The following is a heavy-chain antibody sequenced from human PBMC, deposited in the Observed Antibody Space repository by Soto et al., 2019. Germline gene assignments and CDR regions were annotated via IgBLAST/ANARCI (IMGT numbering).Heavy chain of an antibody. Sequence: GGSLRLSCAASGFTFSSYAMSWVRQAPGKGLEWVSAISGSGGSTYYSDSVKGRFTISRDNSKNTLYLQMNSLRAEDTAVYYCAKDRSHSSGWYSNFDYWGQGTLVTVSS. D-gene: IGHD6-19*01. CDR1: GFTFSSYA. CDR2: ISGSGGST. CDR3: AKDRSHSSGWYSNFDY. J-gene: IGHJ4*02. V-gene: IGHV3-23*01.